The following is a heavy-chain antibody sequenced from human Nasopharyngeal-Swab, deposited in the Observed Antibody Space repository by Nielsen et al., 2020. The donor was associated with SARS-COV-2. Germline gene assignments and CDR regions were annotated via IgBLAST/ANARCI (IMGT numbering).Heavy chain of an antibody. V-gene: IGHV4-39*01. CDR3: ARHSRVTTVVVVTHFDF. CDR2: MSYSGVT. J-gene: IGHJ4*02. D-gene: IGHD3-22*01. Sequence: SETLSLTCSVSGGSIRDNNDYWSWIRQPPGKELEWIGSMSYSGVTFYNPSLRNRVTLSVDTSKNLLSLKLDSVTAADTALYYCARHSRVTTVVVVTHFDFWGQGIQVTVSS. CDR1: GGSIRDNNDY.